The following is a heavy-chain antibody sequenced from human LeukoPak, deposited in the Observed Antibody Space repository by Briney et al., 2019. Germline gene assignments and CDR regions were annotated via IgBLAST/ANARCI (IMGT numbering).Heavy chain of an antibody. CDR2: IKPNSGGT. V-gene: IGHV1-2*02. J-gene: IGHJ4*02. Sequence: ASVKVSCKASGYSFADYYMHWVRQAPGQGLEWMGWIKPNSGGTRSAQKFQGRVTMTRDTSISTAYMELSSLRSEDTAVYYCARGQGYCSGGSCYRRGDYWGQGTLVTVSS. CDR3: ARGQGYCSGGSCYRRGDY. CDR1: GYSFADYY. D-gene: IGHD2-15*01.